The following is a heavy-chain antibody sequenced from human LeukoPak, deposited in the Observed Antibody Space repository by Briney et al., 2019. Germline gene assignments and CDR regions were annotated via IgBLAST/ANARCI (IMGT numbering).Heavy chain of an antibody. V-gene: IGHV3-23*01. Sequence: PGGSLRLSCAASGFTFSSYSMNWVRQAPGKGLEWVSVINGSGDTTYYADSVKGRFTISRDNSKNTLYLQMNSLRAEDTAVYYCAKLPEGEWHFDYWGQGTLVTVSS. J-gene: IGHJ4*02. CDR3: AKLPEGEWHFDY. CDR2: INGSGDTT. D-gene: IGHD3-16*01. CDR1: GFTFSSYS.